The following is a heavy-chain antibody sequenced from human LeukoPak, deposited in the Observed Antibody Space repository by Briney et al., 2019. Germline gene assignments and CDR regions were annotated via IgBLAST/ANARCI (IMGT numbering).Heavy chain of an antibody. Sequence: GGSLRLSCTASGFTFDDYGMSWVRQGPGKGLEWVSGINWNGDSTGYADSVKGRFTISRDNAKNSLYLQMNSLRAEDTVLYYCARASLYDTIGYYMDVWGKGTTVTVSS. V-gene: IGHV3-20*04. CDR3: ARASLYDTIGYYMDV. J-gene: IGHJ6*03. CDR1: GFTFDDYG. D-gene: IGHD3-16*01. CDR2: INWNGDST.